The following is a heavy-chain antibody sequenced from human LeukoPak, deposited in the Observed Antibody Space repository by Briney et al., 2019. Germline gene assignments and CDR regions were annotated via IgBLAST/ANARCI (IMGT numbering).Heavy chain of an antibody. Sequence: GGSLRLSCAASGFTFSSYAMHWVRQAPGKGLEWVAVISYDGSNKYYADSVKGRFTISRDNSKNTLHLQMNSLRAEDTAVYYCARGGGHTASALGIDYWGQGTLVTVSS. V-gene: IGHV3-30-3*01. CDR1: GFTFSSYA. J-gene: IGHJ4*02. CDR3: ARGGGHTASALGIDY. D-gene: IGHD5-18*01. CDR2: ISYDGSNK.